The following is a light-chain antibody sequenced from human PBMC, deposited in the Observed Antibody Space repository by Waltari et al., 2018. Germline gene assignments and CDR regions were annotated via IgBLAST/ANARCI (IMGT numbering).Light chain of an antibody. CDR3: ASWDDSLNGHWV. J-gene: IGLJ3*02. V-gene: IGLV1-44*01. CDR2: RSD. Sequence: QSVLPQPPSASGTPGQRVTLSCSGSASNIGGNLVNWYQQLPGKAPKLLIYRSDQRPSGVPDRFSGSKTGTSASLAISGLQSDDEADYFCASWDDSLNGHWVFGGGTKVTVL. CDR1: ASNIGGNL.